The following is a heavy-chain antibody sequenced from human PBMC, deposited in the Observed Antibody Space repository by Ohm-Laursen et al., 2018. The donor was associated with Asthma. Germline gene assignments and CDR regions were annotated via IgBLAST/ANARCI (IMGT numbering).Heavy chain of an antibody. J-gene: IGHJ6*02. Sequence: SLRLSCAASGFTFSSYAMSWVRQAPGKGLECVSAIIGSGADTYYADSVKGRLTISRDNSKNTLYLQMNTLRAEDTAVYYCARETATGSQNIHYYDLDVWGQGTTVIVSS. CDR3: ARETATGSQNIHYYDLDV. V-gene: IGHV3-23*01. CDR2: IIGSGADT. CDR1: GFTFSSYA. D-gene: IGHD2-15*01.